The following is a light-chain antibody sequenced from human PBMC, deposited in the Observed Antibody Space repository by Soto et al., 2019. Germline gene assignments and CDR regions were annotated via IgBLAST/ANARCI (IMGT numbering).Light chain of an antibody. CDR3: QQYNSYSQT. J-gene: IGKJ1*01. CDR1: QSISSY. V-gene: IGKV1-5*03. Sequence: DIQMTQSPSSLSASVGDRVTITCRARQSISSYLNWYQQKPGKAPNLLIYKTSSLESGVPSRFSGSGSGTEFTLTISSLQPDDFATYYCQQYNSYSQTFGQGTKVDI. CDR2: KTS.